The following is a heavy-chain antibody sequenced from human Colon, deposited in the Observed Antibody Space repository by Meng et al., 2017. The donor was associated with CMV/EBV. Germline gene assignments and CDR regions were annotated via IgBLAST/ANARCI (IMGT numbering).Heavy chain of an antibody. V-gene: IGHV3-66*01. Sequence: GQLVECVVGVAQPGVPLRLSFAASGFTVSSNYMSWVRQAPGKGLEWVSVIYSGGSTYYADSVKGRFTISRDNSKNTLYLQMNSLRAEDTAVYYCARDSSSWYADYWGQGTLVTVSS. D-gene: IGHD6-13*01. J-gene: IGHJ4*02. CDR1: GFTVSSNY. CDR2: IYSGGST. CDR3: ARDSSSWYADY.